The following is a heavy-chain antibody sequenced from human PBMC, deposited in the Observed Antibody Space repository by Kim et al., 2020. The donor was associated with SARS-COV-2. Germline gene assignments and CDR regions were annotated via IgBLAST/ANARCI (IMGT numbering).Heavy chain of an antibody. CDR3: ARDRRYCSSTSCYANDAFDI. J-gene: IGHJ3*02. V-gene: IGHV3-48*02. Sequence: GGSLRLSCAASGFTFSSYSMNWVRQAPGKGLEWVSYISSSSSTIYYADSVKGRFTISRDNAKNSLYLQMNSLRDEDTAVYYCARDRRYCSSTSCYANDAFDIWGQGTMVTVSS. CDR1: GFTFSSYS. CDR2: ISSSSSTI. D-gene: IGHD2-2*01.